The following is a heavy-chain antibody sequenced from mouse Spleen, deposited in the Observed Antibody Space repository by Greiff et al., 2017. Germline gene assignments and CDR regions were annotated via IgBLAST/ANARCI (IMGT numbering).Heavy chain of an antibody. CDR2: IDPSNSYS. CDR1: GYTFTSYW. D-gene: IGHD1-1*01. Sequence: VQLQQPGAELVKPGASVKLSCKASGYTFTSYWIQWIKQRPGQGLEWIGEIDPSNSYSNYNQKFKGKATLTVDTSSSTAYMQLTSLTSEDSAVYYCARRLYYGSSRYYAMDYWGQGTSVTVSS. J-gene: IGHJ4*01. V-gene: IGHV1-50*01. CDR3: ARRLYYGSSRYYAMDY.